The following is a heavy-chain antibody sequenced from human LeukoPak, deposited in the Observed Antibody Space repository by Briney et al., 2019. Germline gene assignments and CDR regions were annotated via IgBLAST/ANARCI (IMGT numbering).Heavy chain of an antibody. CDR2: INHSGGT. CDR3: ARGPWGYYYYGMDV. CDR1: GGSFSGYY. J-gene: IGHJ6*02. Sequence: KPSETLSLTCAVYGGSFSGYYWSWIRQPPGKGLEWIGEINHSGGTNYNPSLKSRVTISVDTSKNQFSLKLSSVTAADTAVYYCARGPWGYYYYGMDVWGQGTTVTVSS. D-gene: IGHD3-16*01. V-gene: IGHV4-34*01.